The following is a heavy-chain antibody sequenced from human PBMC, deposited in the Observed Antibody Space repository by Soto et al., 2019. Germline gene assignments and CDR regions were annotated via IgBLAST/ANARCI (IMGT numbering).Heavy chain of an antibody. Sequence: SVKVSCKASGGTFSSYTISWVRQAPGQGLEWMGRIIPILGIANYAQKFQGRVTITADKSTSTAYMELSSLRSEDTAVYYCARDRWDIVVVVAATNAFDIWGQGTMVTVSS. D-gene: IGHD2-15*01. CDR1: GGTFSSYT. CDR3: ARDRWDIVVVVAATNAFDI. V-gene: IGHV1-69*04. CDR2: IIPILGIA. J-gene: IGHJ3*02.